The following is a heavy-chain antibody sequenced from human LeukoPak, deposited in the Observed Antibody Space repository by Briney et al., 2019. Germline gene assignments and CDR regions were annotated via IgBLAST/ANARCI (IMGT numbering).Heavy chain of an antibody. V-gene: IGHV1-69*05. CDR2: IIPIFGTA. CDR1: GGTFSSYA. J-gene: IGHJ6*03. Sequence: SVKVSCKASGGTFSSYAISWVRQAPGQGLEWMGGIIPIFGTANYAQKFQGRVTITRNTSISTAYMELSSLRSEDTAVYYCARRGSYYYYYYMDVWGKGTTVTVSS. CDR3: ARRGSYYYYYYMDV. D-gene: IGHD3-10*01.